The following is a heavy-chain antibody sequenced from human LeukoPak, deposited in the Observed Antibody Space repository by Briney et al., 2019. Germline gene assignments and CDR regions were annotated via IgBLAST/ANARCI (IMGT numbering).Heavy chain of an antibody. CDR1: GYSFTSYW. V-gene: IGHV5-51*01. J-gene: IGHJ4*02. Sequence: GESLKISCKGSGYSFTSYWIGWVRQMPGKGPEWMGIIYPGDSDTRYSPSFQGQVTISADKSISTAYLQWSSLKASDTAMYYCARYDYYDSSGYKNYFDYWGQGTLVTVSS. D-gene: IGHD3-22*01. CDR3: ARYDYYDSSGYKNYFDY. CDR2: IYPGDSDT.